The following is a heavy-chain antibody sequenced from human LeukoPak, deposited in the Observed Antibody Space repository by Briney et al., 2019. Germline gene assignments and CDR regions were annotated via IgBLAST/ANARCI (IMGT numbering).Heavy chain of an antibody. J-gene: IGHJ4*02. V-gene: IGHV1-2*02. Sequence: ASVKVSCKASGYIFTGYYIHWVRQAPGQGLEWMGWINPHSGGTNYAQKFQGRVTMTRDTSISTAYMELSRLRSDDTAVYYCARLLGLLWFGDGLRYFDYWGQGTLVTVSS. CDR2: INPHSGGT. CDR1: GYIFTGYY. D-gene: IGHD3-10*01. CDR3: ARLLGLLWFGDGLRYFDY.